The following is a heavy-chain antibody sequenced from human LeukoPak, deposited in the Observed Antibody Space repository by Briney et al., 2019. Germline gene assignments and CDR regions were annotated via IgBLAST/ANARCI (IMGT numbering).Heavy chain of an antibody. CDR3: ARSSGYEEYYYYGMDV. CDR1: GGSFSVYY. J-gene: IGHJ6*02. Sequence: TLSLTCAVYGGSFSVYYWSWIRQHPGKGLEWIGYIYYSGSTSYNPSLKSRVTISLDTSKNQFSLKLSSVTAADTAVYYCARSSGYEEYYYYGMDVWGQGTTVTVSS. CDR2: IYYSGST. V-gene: IGHV4-31*11. D-gene: IGHD3-3*01.